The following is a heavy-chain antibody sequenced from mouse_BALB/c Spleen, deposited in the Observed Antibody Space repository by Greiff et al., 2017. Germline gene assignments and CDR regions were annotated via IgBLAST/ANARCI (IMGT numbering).Heavy chain of an antibody. J-gene: IGHJ4*01. CDR3: ARPYGYDPYAMDY. V-gene: IGHV4-1*02. D-gene: IGHD2-2*01. CDR1: GFAFSRYW. CDR2: INPDSSTI. Sequence: EVKLMESGGGLVQPGGSLKLSCAASGFAFSRYWMSWVRQAPGKGLEWIGEINPDSSTINYTPSLKDKFIISRDKAKNTLYLQMSKVRSEDTALYYCARPYGYDPYAMDYWGQGTSVTVSS.